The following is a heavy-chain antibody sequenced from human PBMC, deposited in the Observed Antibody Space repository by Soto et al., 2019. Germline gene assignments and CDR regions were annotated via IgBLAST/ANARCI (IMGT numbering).Heavy chain of an antibody. Sequence: QVQLQQWGAGLLKPSETLSLTCAVYGGSFSGYYWSWIRQPPGKGLEWIGEINHSGSTNYNPSLKSRVTISVDTSKNQFSLKLSSVTAADTAVYYCARRDSSSPRGFDPWGQGTLVTVSS. CDR1: GGSFSGYY. CDR3: ARRDSSSPRGFDP. J-gene: IGHJ5*02. V-gene: IGHV4-34*01. CDR2: INHSGST. D-gene: IGHD6-13*01.